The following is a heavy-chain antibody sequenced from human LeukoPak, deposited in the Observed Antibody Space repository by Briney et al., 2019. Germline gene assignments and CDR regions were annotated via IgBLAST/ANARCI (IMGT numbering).Heavy chain of an antibody. CDR2: ISWNSGSI. J-gene: IGHJ6*03. CDR1: GFTFDDYA. Sequence: GGSLRLSCAASGFTFDDYAMHWVRQAPGKGLEWVSGISWNSGSIGYADSVKGRFTISRDNAKNSLYLQMNSLRAEDTALYYCAKDGLLGDCSSTSCAGYMDVWGKGTTVTISS. D-gene: IGHD2-2*01. CDR3: AKDGLLGDCSSTSCAGYMDV. V-gene: IGHV3-9*01.